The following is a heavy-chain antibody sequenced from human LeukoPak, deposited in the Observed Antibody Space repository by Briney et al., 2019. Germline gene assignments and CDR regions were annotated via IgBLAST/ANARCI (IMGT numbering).Heavy chain of an antibody. CDR2: INPNSGGT. Sequence: ASVKVSCKASGYTFTGYYMHWVRQAPGQGLEWMGWINPNSGGTNYAQKFQGRVTMTRDTSISTAHMELSRLRSDDTAVYYCARVPYYDLYSFDYWGQGTLVTVSS. CDR3: ARVPYYDLYSFDY. D-gene: IGHD3-22*01. J-gene: IGHJ4*02. V-gene: IGHV1-2*02. CDR1: GYTFTGYY.